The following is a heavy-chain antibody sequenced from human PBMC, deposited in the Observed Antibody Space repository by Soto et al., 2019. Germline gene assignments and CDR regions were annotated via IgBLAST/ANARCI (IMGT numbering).Heavy chain of an antibody. CDR2: ISTSGVTT. Sequence: PGGSLRLSCAASGFTFSSSEFNWVRQAPGKGMEWVSYISTSGVTTHYTDAVKGRFITSRDNAKNSLYLQMNSLRVEDTAIYFCARLGKSGPFRPLAYYGMGGWGQGTTVTVSS. J-gene: IGHJ6*02. CDR3: ARLGKSGPFRPLAYYGMGG. D-gene: IGHD3-16*01. CDR1: GFTFSSSE. V-gene: IGHV3-48*03.